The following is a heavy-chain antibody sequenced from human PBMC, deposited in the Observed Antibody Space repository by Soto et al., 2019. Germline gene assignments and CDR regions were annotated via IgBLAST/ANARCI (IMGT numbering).Heavy chain of an antibody. CDR1: GFSLRPYT. V-gene: IGHV3-21*01. CDR2: IDDRGIYM. CDR3: AREEVDDANMFSYTGLDV. J-gene: IGHJ6*04. D-gene: IGHD3-10*02. Sequence: GVSLRLSCAASGFSLRPYTVTWVRQASGTGLEWVSSIDDRGIYMHYADSVKGRFTVSRDNAANLVYLQMVSLRVEDTAVYYCAREEVDDANMFSYTGLDVWGKGTPATVS.